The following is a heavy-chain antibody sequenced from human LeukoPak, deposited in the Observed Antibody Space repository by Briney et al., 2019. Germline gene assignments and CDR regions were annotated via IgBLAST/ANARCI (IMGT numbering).Heavy chain of an antibody. D-gene: IGHD4-17*01. CDR2: ISVCNGNT. J-gene: IGHJ4*02. CDR1: GYTFTDYG. V-gene: IGHV1-18*01. CDR3: ARGTGNYGVPASFDY. Sequence: ASVTVSCKASGYTFTDYGISWVRQAPGQGLEWMGWISVCNGNTNYAQKLQGRATMTTDTSTSTAYMEVRSLRSDDTAIYYCARGTGNYGVPASFDYWGRGTLVTVSS.